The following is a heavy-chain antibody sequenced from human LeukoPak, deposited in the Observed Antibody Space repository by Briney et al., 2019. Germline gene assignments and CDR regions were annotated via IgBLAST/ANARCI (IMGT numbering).Heavy chain of an antibody. D-gene: IGHD3-10*01. J-gene: IGHJ4*02. CDR2: INHSGST. CDR3: ARSFYFHSGSYYHPFHH. CDR1: GGSFSGYY. V-gene: IGHV4-34*01. Sequence: SETLSLTCAVYGGSFSGYYWSWIRQPPGKGLEWIGEINHSGSTNYNPSLKSRVTISVDTSKNQFSLRLSSVTAADTAVYYCARSFYFHSGSYYHPFHHWGQGTLVTVSS.